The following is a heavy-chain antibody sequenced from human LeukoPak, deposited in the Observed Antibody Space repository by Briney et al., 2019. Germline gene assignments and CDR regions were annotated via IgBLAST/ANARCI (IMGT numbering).Heavy chain of an antibody. CDR3: AAAAYGSGSYTVDY. CDR2: IYYRGST. CDR1: GGSISSYY. V-gene: IGHV4-59*01. J-gene: IGHJ4*02. D-gene: IGHD3-10*01. Sequence: SETLSLTCSVAGGSISSYYWSWIRRPPGKGLEWIGYIYYRGSTKYNPSLKSRVTISVDTSNNQFSLKLSSVTAADTAVYYCAAAAYGSGSYTVDYWGQGTLVTVSS.